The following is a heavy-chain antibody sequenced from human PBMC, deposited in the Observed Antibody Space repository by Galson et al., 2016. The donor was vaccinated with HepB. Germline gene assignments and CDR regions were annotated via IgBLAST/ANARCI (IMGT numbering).Heavy chain of an antibody. D-gene: IGHD3-22*01. CDR1: GFTFSSSW. Sequence: SLRLSCAASGFTFSSSWMHWVRQAPGKGLVWVSRINSDGSTTTYGDAVKGRFTISRDNAKNKLYLQMNSLRAEDAAVYYCTRGRSGCHYVYWGQGTLVSVSS. CDR3: TRGRSGCHYVY. J-gene: IGHJ4*02. CDR2: INSDGSTT. V-gene: IGHV3-74*01.